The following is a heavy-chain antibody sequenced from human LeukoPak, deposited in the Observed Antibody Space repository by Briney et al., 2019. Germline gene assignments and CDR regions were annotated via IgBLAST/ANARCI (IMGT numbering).Heavy chain of an antibody. CDR2: IWYDGSNK. J-gene: IGHJ3*02. CDR3: AKDLRQYYYDSSGYSNAFDI. CDR1: GFTFSSYG. Sequence: GGSLRLSCAASGFTFSSYGMHWVRQAPGKGVEWVAVIWYDGSNKNYADSVKGRFTISRDNSKNTLYLQMNSLRAEDTAVYYCAKDLRQYYYDSSGYSNAFDIWGQGTMVTVSS. V-gene: IGHV3-33*06. D-gene: IGHD3-22*01.